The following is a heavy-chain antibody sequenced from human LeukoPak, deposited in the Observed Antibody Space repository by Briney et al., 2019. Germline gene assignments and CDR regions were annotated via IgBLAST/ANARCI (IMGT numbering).Heavy chain of an antibody. J-gene: IGHJ2*01. Sequence: PSETLSLTCTVSGGSISSYYWSWIRQPPGKGLEWIGYIYYSGSTNYNPSLKSRVTISVDTSKNQFSLKLSSVTAADTAVYYCARHLTRLHWYFDLWGRGTLVTVSS. D-gene: IGHD2-15*01. CDR1: GGSISSYY. V-gene: IGHV4-59*08. CDR2: IYYSGST. CDR3: ARHLTRLHWYFDL.